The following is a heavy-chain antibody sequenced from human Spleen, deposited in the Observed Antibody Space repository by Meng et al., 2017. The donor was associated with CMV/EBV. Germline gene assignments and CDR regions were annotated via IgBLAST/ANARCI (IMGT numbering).Heavy chain of an antibody. CDR2: VNPDSGGT. J-gene: IGHJ2*01. CDR3: ARGNSGDWYFDL. CDR1: CYTFNTGYY. V-gene: IGHV1-2*02. Sequence: KASCYTFNTGYYLPWVRQAPGQGLEWMGWVNPDSGGTEYALKFQGRVTMTRDTSISTAYMGLSGLKSDDTAVYYCARGNSGDWYFDLWGRGTLVTVSS. D-gene: IGHD1-1*01.